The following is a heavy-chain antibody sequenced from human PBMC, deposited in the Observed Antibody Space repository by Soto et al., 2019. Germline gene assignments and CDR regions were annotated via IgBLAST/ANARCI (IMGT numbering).Heavy chain of an antibody. D-gene: IGHD3-10*01. Sequence: QITLKESGPTLVKPTQTLTLTCTFSGFSLTTSGEAVGWIHQPPGKALEWLALIYWDDDKRSSPSLKSRLTITKDTSKNQVVLTMTNMDPVDTATYYCAHIPGSGQLLYSYYYYMDVWGKGTTVTVSS. V-gene: IGHV2-5*02. CDR1: GFSLTTSGEA. J-gene: IGHJ6*03. CDR2: IYWDDDK. CDR3: AHIPGSGQLLYSYYYYMDV.